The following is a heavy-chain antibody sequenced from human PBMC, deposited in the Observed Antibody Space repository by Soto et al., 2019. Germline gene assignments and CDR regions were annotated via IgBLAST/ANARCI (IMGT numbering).Heavy chain of an antibody. CDR1: GDSVSSNSAA. D-gene: IGHD5-12*01. V-gene: IGHV6-1*01. J-gene: IGHJ4*02. CDR3: ARARGYSGYGRGEFDY. CDR2: TYYRSKWYN. Sequence: QVQLQQSGPGLVKPSQTLSLTCAISGDSVSSNSAAWNWIRQSPSRGLEWLGRTYYRSKWYNDYSVSVKSRITINPDTSKNQFSLQLNSVTPEDTAVYYCARARGYSGYGRGEFDYWGQGTLVTVSS.